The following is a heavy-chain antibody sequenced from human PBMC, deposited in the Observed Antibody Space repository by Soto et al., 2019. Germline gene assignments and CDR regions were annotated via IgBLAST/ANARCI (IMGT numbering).Heavy chain of an antibody. D-gene: IGHD4-17*01. J-gene: IGHJ4*02. Sequence: ASVKVSCKASGYTFTGYYMHWVRQAPGQGLEWMGWINSNSGGTNYAQKFQGRVTMTRDTSISTAYMELSRLRSDDTAVYYCAYDYGDSAGLGDWGQGTLVTVYS. CDR3: AYDYGDSAGLGD. CDR1: GYTFTGYY. CDR2: INSNSGGT. V-gene: IGHV1-2*02.